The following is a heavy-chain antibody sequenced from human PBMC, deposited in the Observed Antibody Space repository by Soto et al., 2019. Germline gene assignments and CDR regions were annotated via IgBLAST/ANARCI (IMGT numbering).Heavy chain of an antibody. CDR1: GGSISSGGYY. CDR2: IYYGGST. CDR3: ASSSPPYDSSGYYLTLYYYYYGMDV. Sequence: SETLSLTCTVSGGSISSGGYYWSWIRQHPGKGLEWIGYIYYGGSTYYNPSLKSRVTISVDTSKNQFSLKLSSVTAADTAVYYCASSSPPYDSSGYYLTLYYYYYGMDVWGQGTTVTAP. D-gene: IGHD3-22*01. V-gene: IGHV4-31*03. J-gene: IGHJ6*02.